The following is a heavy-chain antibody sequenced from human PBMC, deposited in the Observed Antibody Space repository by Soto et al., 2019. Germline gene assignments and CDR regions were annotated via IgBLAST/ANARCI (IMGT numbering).Heavy chain of an antibody. J-gene: IGHJ4*02. CDR2: INHSGST. Sequence: PSETLSLTCAVYGGSFSGYYWSWIRQPPGKGLEWIGEINHSGSTNYNPSLKSRVTISGDTAKNQFSLKLSSVTAADTGVYYCAREQWHDYWGEGTLVTVSS. CDR3: AREQWHDY. CDR1: GGSFSGYY. D-gene: IGHD6-19*01. V-gene: IGHV4-34*01.